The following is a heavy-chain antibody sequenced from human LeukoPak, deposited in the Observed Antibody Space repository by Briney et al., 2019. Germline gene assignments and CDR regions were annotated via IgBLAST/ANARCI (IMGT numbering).Heavy chain of an antibody. CDR1: GYSFTSYW. J-gene: IGHJ4*02. V-gene: IGHV5-10-1*01. CDR3: ARHSSGSYLD. Sequence: GESLKISCKGSGYSFTSYWISWVRQMPGKGLEWMWRMDPSDSYTNYSPSFQGHVTISADKSISTAYLQWSSLKASDTAMYYCARHSSGSYLDWGQGTLVTVSS. CDR2: MDPSDSYT. D-gene: IGHD1-26*01.